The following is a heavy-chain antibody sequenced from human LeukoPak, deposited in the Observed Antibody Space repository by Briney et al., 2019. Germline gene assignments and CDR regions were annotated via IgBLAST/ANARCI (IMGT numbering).Heavy chain of an antibody. CDR3: AKGDIFRYFDWSLNFDY. J-gene: IGHJ4*02. V-gene: IGHV3-21*01. CDR1: GFTFSTYS. Sequence: SGGSLRLSCAASGFTFSTYSMNWVRQAPGKGLEWVSSISSSSSYIYYADSVKGRFTISRDNAKNSLYLQMNSLRAEDTAVYYCAKGDIFRYFDWSLNFDYWGQGTLVTVSS. CDR2: ISSSSSYI. D-gene: IGHD3-9*01.